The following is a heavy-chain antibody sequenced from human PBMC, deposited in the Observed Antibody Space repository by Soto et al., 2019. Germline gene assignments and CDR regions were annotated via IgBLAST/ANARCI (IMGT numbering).Heavy chain of an antibody. V-gene: IGHV4-4*07. CDR2: IYSSGST. Sequence: ETLSLSCPGSGGAISTYYWTWIRQPAGKGLEWIGRIYSSGSTKYNPSLQSRVTMSLDMSNNQFSLRLTSVTAADTAVYYCARGQRFSDWFDPWGQGTLVTVSS. D-gene: IGHD3-3*01. CDR3: ARGQRFSDWFDP. CDR1: GGAISTYY. J-gene: IGHJ5*02.